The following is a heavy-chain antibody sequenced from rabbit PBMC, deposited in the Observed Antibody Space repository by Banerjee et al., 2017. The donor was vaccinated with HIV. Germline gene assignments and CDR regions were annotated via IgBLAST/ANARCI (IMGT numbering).Heavy chain of an antibody. CDR1: GFDLSSYYY. J-gene: IGHJ4*01. CDR2: IYTGTSGST. CDR3: ARDLAGVIGWNFNL. D-gene: IGHD4-1*01. Sequence: QEQLEESGGDLVKPGASLTLTCTASGFDLSSYYYICWVRQAPEKGLELIACIYTGTSGSTWYANWVNGRFTISSSTSLNSVDLKMTSLTAADTATYFCARDLAGVIGWNFNLWGQGTLVTVS. V-gene: IGHV1S43*01.